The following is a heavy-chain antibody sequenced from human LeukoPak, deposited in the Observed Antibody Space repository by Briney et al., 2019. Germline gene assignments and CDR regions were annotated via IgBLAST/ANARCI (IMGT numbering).Heavy chain of an antibody. CDR3: ARVGGSGSLRTFDY. CDR1: GGSISSGSYY. J-gene: IGHJ4*02. D-gene: IGHD3-10*01. CDR2: IYTSGST. Sequence: SETLSLTCTVSGGSISSGSYYWSWIRQPAGKGLEWVGRIYTSGSTNYNPSLKSRVTISVDTSKNQFSLKLSSVTAADTAVYYCARVGGSGSLRTFDYWGQGTLVTVSS. V-gene: IGHV4-61*02.